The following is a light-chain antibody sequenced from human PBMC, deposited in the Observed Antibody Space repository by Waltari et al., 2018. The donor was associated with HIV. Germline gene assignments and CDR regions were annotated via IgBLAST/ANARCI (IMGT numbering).Light chain of an antibody. J-gene: IGKJ4*01. Sequence: DIQMTQSPSSLSASVGDRVTITCRASQSISSYLNWYQQKPGKAPNLLIYAASSLQSGVPSRFSGSGSGTDFTLTISSLQPEDFATYSCQQSYSTPITFGGGTKVEIK. CDR1: QSISSY. CDR2: AAS. CDR3: QQSYSTPIT. V-gene: IGKV1-39*01.